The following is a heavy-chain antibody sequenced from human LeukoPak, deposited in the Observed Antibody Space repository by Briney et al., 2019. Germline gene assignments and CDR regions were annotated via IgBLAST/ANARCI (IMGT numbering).Heavy chain of an antibody. D-gene: IGHD3-10*01. J-gene: IGHJ5*02. CDR3: ARDPMLRGASWFDP. CDR1: GGSISSSSYY. V-gene: IGHV4-61*01. CDR2: IYYSGST. Sequence: SETLSHTCTVSGGSISSSSYYWGWIRQPPGKGLEWIGYIYYSGSTNNNPSLKSRVTISVDTSKNQFSLKLNSVTAADTALYYCARDPMLRGASWFDPWGQGTLVTVSS.